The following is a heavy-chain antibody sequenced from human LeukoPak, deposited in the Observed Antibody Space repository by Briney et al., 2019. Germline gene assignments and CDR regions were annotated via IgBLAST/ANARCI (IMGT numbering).Heavy chain of an antibody. Sequence: SETLSLTCAVYGGSFSGYYWSWIRQPPGKGLEWIGEINHSGSTNYNPSLKSRVTISVDTSKNQFSLKLSSVTSADTAVYYCARGLSNWFDPWGQGTLVTVSP. CDR2: INHSGST. CDR3: ARGLSNWFDP. V-gene: IGHV4-34*01. J-gene: IGHJ5*02. CDR1: GGSFSGYY.